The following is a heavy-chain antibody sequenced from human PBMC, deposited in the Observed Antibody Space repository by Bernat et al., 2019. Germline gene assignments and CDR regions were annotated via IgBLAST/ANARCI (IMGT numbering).Heavy chain of an antibody. D-gene: IGHD3-10*01. CDR2: IYPGDSDT. J-gene: IGHJ5*02. Sequence: EVQLVQSGAEVKKPGESLKISCKGSGYSFTSYWIGWVRQMPGKGLEWMGIIYPGDSDTRYSPSFQGQVTISADKSISTAYLQWSSLKASDTAMYYCARRGQLRSYYYGSGSYYKPNWFDPWGQGTLVTVSS. CDR3: ARRGQLRSYYYGSGSYYKPNWFDP. V-gene: IGHV5-51*03. CDR1: GYSFTSYW.